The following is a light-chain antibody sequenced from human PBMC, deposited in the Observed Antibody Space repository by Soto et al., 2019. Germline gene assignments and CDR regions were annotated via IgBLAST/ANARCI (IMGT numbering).Light chain of an antibody. Sequence: QSALTQPASVSGSARQSITNSCSGTSSDVGAHDFVSWYQHHPDKAPKVIIFEVTKRPSGVSNRFSGSKTGNTASLTISGLQAEDEADYYCNSYTLSRTVIFGGGTKLTVL. CDR1: SSDVGAHDF. J-gene: IGLJ2*01. CDR3: NSYTLSRTVI. V-gene: IGLV2-14*01. CDR2: EVT.